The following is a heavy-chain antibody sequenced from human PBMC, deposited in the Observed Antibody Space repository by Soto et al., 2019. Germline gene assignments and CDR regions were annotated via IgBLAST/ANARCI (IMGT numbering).Heavy chain of an antibody. J-gene: IGHJ6*03. D-gene: IGHD2-2*01. CDR1: GYTFTSYG. V-gene: IGHV1-18*01. Sequence: ASVKVSCKASGYTFTSYGISWVRQAPGQGLEWMGWISAYNGNTNCAQKLQGRVTMTTDTSTSTAYMELRSLRSDDTAVYYCGRVQYQSGRDYYYYYMDVWGKGTTVTVSS. CDR3: GRVQYQSGRDYYYYYMDV. CDR2: ISAYNGNT.